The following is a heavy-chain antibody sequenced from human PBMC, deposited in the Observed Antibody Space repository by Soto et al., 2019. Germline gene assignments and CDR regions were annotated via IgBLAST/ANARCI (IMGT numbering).Heavy chain of an antibody. J-gene: IGHJ4*02. D-gene: IGHD2-21*02. CDR2: ISSSSSYI. Sequence: GGSLRLSCAASGFTFSSYSMNWVRQAPGKGLEWVSSISSSSSYIYYADSVKGRFTISRDNAKNSLYLQMNSLRAEDTAVYYCARVNCGGDCYHAVHGGEDFDYCGQGTLDTVSS. V-gene: IGHV3-21*01. CDR3: ARVNCGGDCYHAVHGGEDFDY. CDR1: GFTFSSYS.